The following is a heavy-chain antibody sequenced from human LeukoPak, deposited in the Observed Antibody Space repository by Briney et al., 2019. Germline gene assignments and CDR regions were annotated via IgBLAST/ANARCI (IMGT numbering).Heavy chain of an antibody. CDR1: GFTFSSYA. V-gene: IGHV3-30-3*01. Sequence: GRSLRLSCAASGFTFSSYAMHWVSQAPGKGLEWMAVISYDGSNKYYADSVKGRFTISRDNSKNTLYLQMNSLRAEDTAVYYCARADLFGDFDYWGQGTLVTVSS. CDR3: ARADLFGDFDY. J-gene: IGHJ4*02. D-gene: IGHD3-10*02. CDR2: ISYDGSNK.